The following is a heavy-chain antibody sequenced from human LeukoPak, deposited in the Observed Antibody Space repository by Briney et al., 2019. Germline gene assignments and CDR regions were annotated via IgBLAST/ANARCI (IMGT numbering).Heavy chain of an antibody. V-gene: IGHV1-69*13. CDR2: IIPIFGTA. D-gene: IGHD5-12*01. J-gene: IGHJ4*02. CDR3: ARGGYTAEDYFDY. Sequence: ASVKVSCKASGGTFSSYAISWVRQSPGQGLEWMGGIIPIFGTANYAQKFQGRVTITADESTSTAYMELSSLRSEDTAVYYCARGGYTAEDYFDYWGQGTLVTVSS. CDR1: GGTFSSYA.